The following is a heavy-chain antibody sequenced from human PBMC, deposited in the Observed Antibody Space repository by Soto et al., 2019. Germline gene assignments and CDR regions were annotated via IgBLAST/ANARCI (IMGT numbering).Heavy chain of an antibody. CDR1: GGSISTYY. V-gene: IGHV4-4*07. D-gene: IGHD6-19*01. CDR2: IYTSGYT. J-gene: IGHJ5*02. Sequence: ASETLSLTCTVSGGSISTYYWNWIRQPAGKRLEWLGRIYTSGYTKYNPSLKSRVTMSLDTSKRQFSLKLNSVTAADTAVYYCARETVAGTDNWFDPWGQGILVTVSS. CDR3: ARETVAGTDNWFDP.